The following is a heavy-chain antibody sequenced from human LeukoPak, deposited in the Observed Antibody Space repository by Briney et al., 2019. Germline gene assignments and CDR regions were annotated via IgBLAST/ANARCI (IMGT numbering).Heavy chain of an antibody. J-gene: IGHJ1*01. CDR2: MNPNSGNT. CDR1: GYTFPSFD. CDR3: TRGSSGRRDN. Sequence: ASVKVSCKASGYTFPSFDINRVRPATGQGLEWMGWMNPNSGNTGYGQSFQGRINMTRDISIGTAYMELSNLTSEDTAIYYCTRGSSGRRDNWGQGTLVTVSA. D-gene: IGHD6-19*01. V-gene: IGHV1-8*01.